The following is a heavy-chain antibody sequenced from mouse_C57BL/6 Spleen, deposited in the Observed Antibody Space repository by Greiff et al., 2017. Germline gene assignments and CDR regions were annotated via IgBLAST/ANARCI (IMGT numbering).Heavy chain of an antibody. CDR3: ASGRLPFYAMDY. CDR2: INPNNGGT. CDR1: GYTFTDYN. J-gene: IGHJ4*01. Sequence: VQLQQSGPELVKPGASVKIPCKASGYTFTDYNMDWVKQSHGKSLEWIGDINPNNGGTIYNQKFKGKATLTVDKSSSTAYMELRSLTSEDTAVYDCASGRLPFYAMDYWGQGTSVTVSS. D-gene: IGHD1-2*01. V-gene: IGHV1-18*01.